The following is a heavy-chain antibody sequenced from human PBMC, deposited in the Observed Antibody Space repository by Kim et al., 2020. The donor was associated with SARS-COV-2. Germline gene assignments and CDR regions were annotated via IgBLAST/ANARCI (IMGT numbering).Heavy chain of an antibody. V-gene: IGHV4-39*01. Sequence: YNPALKSRVTITVDTSKNQFSLKLSAVTAADTAVYDCARHFSVAGEYFDYWGQGTLVTVSS. CDR3: ARHFSVAGEYFDY. D-gene: IGHD6-19*01. J-gene: IGHJ4*02.